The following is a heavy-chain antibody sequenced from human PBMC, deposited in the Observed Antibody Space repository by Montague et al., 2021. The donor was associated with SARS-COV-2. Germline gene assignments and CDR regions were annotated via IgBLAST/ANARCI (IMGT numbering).Heavy chain of an antibody. V-gene: IGHV2-5*02. Sequence: PALVKPTKTLTLTCNFSGFSLNTSGEGVGWVRQPPGKALEWLALIYWDDDKRYSPSLKSRSTISKDTTKNEVVLTVANMDPVDTATYYCARYGDYGSWFDPWGQGTLVTVSS. J-gene: IGHJ5*02. CDR1: GFSLNTSGEG. CDR3: ARYGDYGSWFDP. D-gene: IGHD4-17*01. CDR2: IYWDDDK.